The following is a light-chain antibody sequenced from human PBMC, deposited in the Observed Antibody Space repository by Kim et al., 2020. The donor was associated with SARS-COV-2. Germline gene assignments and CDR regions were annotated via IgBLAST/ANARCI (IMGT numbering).Light chain of an antibody. V-gene: IGKV1-27*01. CDR1: HHISNY. CDR2: GAS. CDR3: QSYNSVPWT. J-gene: IGKJ1*01. Sequence: GDRVTITCRAMHHISNYLAWFQHKPGKAPKLLIYGASALHSEVPSRFSGRGSGTDFTLTISSLQPEDVATFYCQSYNSVPWTFGQGTKVEIK.